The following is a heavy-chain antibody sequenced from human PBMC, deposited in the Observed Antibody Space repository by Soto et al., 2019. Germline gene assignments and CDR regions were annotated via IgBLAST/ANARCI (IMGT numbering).Heavy chain of an antibody. D-gene: IGHD3-3*01. CDR3: ARDRITIFGVVPFDY. CDR2: IYYSGST. CDR1: GGSISSGGYY. V-gene: IGHV4-31*03. Sequence: LSLTCTVSGGSISSGGYYWSWIRQHPGKGLEWIGYIYYSGSTYYNPSLKSRVTISVDTSKNQFSLKLSSVTAADTAVYYCARDRITIFGVVPFDYWGQGXLVTVSS. J-gene: IGHJ4*02.